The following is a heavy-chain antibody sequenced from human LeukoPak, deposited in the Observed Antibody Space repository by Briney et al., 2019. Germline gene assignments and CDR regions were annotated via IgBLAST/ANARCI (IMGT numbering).Heavy chain of an antibody. CDR1: GYTFTSYG. CDR2: ISSYNGNT. Sequence: ASVKVSCKASGYTFTSYGISWVRQAPGQGLEWMGWISSYNGNTNYAQKLQGRVTMTTDTSTSTAYMELRSLRSDDTAVYYCAREGERGWYQYYFDYWGEGTLVTVSS. V-gene: IGHV1-18*01. CDR3: AREGERGWYQYYFDY. J-gene: IGHJ4*02. D-gene: IGHD6-19*01.